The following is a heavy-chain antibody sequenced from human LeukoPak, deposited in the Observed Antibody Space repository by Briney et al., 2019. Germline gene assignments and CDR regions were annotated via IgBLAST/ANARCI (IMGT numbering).Heavy chain of an antibody. Sequence: SETLSLTCTVSGGSISSYYWSWIRQPPGKGLEWIGYIYYSGITNYNPSLKSRVTISIDTSKNQFSLKPSSVTAADTAVYYCARDSGSYYPYWGQGTLVTVSS. J-gene: IGHJ4*02. CDR3: ARDSGSYYPY. CDR1: GGSISSYY. CDR2: IYYSGIT. D-gene: IGHD1-26*01. V-gene: IGHV4-59*01.